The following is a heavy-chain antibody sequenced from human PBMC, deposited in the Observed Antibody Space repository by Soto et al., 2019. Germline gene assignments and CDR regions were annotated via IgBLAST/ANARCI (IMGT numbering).Heavy chain of an antibody. D-gene: IGHD3-10*01. CDR1: GYTFTSFY. CDR2: INPTGGSA. CDR3: ARAGRATVSLYMFDF. Sequence: QVQLVQSGAEVKKPGASLKISCKASGYTFTSFYIHWVRQAPGQGLEWMAIINPTGGSASYAQRFQGRVTVTRDTSTGTVYMEMRSLTSDDTAVYYCARAGRATVSLYMFDFWGQGTQVTVSS. J-gene: IGHJ4*02. V-gene: IGHV1-46*01.